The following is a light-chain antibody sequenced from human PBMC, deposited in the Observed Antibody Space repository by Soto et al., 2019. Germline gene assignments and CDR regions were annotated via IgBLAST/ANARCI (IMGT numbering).Light chain of an antibody. CDR2: GAS. V-gene: IGKV3-15*01. CDR1: QSVSSN. J-gene: IGKJ2*01. Sequence: EIVMTQSPATLSVSPGERATLSCRASQSVSSNLAWYQQKPGQAPRLLIYGASTRATGIPARFSGSGSGTEFTPTISRLQSEDFAVYYCQQYNNWLYTFGQGTKLEIK. CDR3: QQYNNWLYT.